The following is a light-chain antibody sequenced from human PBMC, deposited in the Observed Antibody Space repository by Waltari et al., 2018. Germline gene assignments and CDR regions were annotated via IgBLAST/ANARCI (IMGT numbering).Light chain of an antibody. CDR1: QSVNHY. Sequence: EIVLTQSPATLSLSPGEGATLSCRTSQSVNHYLAWYQQRPGQSPRLLRDDASIRATGIPARCSGSGSGTDFTLTISTLEQDDFAVYYCQQRSSWPLTFGPGTTVEIK. CDR3: QQRSSWPLT. V-gene: IGKV3-11*01. CDR2: DAS. J-gene: IGKJ3*01.